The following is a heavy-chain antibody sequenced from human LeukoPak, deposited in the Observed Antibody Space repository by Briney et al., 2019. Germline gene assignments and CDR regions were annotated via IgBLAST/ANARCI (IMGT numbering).Heavy chain of an antibody. CDR2: INHSGSTT. D-gene: IGHD2-2*01. J-gene: IGHJ4*02. CDR1: GESFSGYY. Sequence: PSETLSLTCAVYGESFSGYYWNWIRQPPGKGLEWIGEINHSGSTTNHNPSLKSRVTMSVDTSKNQFSLKMTSVTAADTAVYYCARGQYQLLLNYWGQGTLVTVSS. V-gene: IGHV4-34*01. CDR3: ARGQYQLLLNY.